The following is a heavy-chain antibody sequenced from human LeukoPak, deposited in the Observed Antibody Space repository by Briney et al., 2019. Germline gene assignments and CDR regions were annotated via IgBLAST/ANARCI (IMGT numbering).Heavy chain of an antibody. V-gene: IGHV3-21*01. Sequence: GGSLRLSCAASGFTFSSYSMNWFRQAPGRGLEWVSSISSSSSYIYYADSVKGRFTISIDNAKNLLYLQMNSLGAKDTAVYYCAREVVVVATSGVFDYWGQGILVTVSS. D-gene: IGHD2-15*01. CDR2: ISSSSSYI. CDR3: AREVVVVATSGVFDY. J-gene: IGHJ4*02. CDR1: GFTFSSYS.